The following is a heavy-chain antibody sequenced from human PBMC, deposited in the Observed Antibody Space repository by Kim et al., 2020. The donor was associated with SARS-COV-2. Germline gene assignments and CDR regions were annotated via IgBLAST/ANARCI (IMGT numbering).Heavy chain of an antibody. CDR2: ISSSSSYI. V-gene: IGHV3-21*01. J-gene: IGHJ4*02. CDR3: ARDCSGGSCYVY. D-gene: IGHD2-15*01. CDR1: GFTFSSYS. Sequence: GGSLRLSCAASGFTFSSYSMNWVRQAPGKGLEWVSSISSSSSYIYYADSVKGRFTISRDNAKNSLYLQMNSLRAEDTAVYYCARDCSGGSCYVYWGQGTLVTVSS.